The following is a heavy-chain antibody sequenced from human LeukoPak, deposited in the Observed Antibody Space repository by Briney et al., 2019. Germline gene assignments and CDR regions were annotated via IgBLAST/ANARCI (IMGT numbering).Heavy chain of an antibody. Sequence: SETLSLTCAVYGGSFSGYYWSWLRQPPGKGLEWIGEITRSGTTNYNPSLKSRITMSLDTSNNQFSLRLNTVTAADTAVYYCARLDQLVQGFWYFGLWGRGTLVDVSS. V-gene: IGHV4-34*01. CDR3: ARLDQLVQGFWYFGL. CDR2: ITRSGTT. CDR1: GGSFSGYY. D-gene: IGHD6-13*01. J-gene: IGHJ2*01.